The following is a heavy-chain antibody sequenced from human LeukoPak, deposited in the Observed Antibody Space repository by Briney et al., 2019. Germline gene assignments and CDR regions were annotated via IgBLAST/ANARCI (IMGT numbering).Heavy chain of an antibody. Sequence: ASVKVSCKTSGYTFTDYNIHWVRQAPGQGLEWMGRINPNTGGTNYAQNFQGSVTMTRDTSITTVYMELSRLRSDDTAVYYCARVGDGLNDGFDIWGQGTMVTVSS. J-gene: IGHJ3*02. D-gene: IGHD5-24*01. CDR1: GYTFTDYN. V-gene: IGHV1-2*06. CDR3: ARVGDGLNDGFDI. CDR2: INPNTGGT.